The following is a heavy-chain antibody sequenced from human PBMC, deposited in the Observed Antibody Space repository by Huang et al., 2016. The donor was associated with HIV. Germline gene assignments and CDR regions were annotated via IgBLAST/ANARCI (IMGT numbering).Heavy chain of an antibody. Sequence: QVQLVQSGAEMKKTGASVKVSCRASGYTFINYDISWVRQATGQGLEWMGWVNPDTGSTGYAQSFQGRVSITRKTSISTAYMELSGLTSADTAIYYCARGRFGETYNYNMDVWGKGTTVTVSS. CDR3: ARGRFGETYNYNMDV. CDR1: GYTFINYD. V-gene: IGHV1-8*03. D-gene: IGHD3-10*01. J-gene: IGHJ6*03. CDR2: VNPDTGST.